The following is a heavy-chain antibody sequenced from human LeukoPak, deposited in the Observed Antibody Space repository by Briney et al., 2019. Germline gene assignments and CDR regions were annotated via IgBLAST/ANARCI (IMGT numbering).Heavy chain of an antibody. J-gene: IGHJ4*02. D-gene: IGHD3-22*01. CDR3: AREPYYDSSGYATGGDY. Sequence: PGGSLRLSCAASGFTFSDYYMSWIRQAPGKGLEWVSYISSSGSTIYYADSVKGRSTISRDNAKNSLYLQMNSLRAEDTAVYYCAREPYYDSSGYATGGDYWGQGTLVTVSS. CDR1: GFTFSDYY. CDR2: ISSSGSTI. V-gene: IGHV3-11*01.